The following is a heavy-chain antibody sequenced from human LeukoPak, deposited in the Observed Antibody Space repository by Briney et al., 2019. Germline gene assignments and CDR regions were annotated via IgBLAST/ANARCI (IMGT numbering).Heavy chain of an antibody. D-gene: IGHD5-24*01. J-gene: IGHJ3*01. CDR3: ARIRMPTSTGDAFDV. Sequence: GGSLRLSCVASGFTLSTYGMHWLRQAPGKGLEWVAVMTYDGNNQYYADSVKGRFSVSRDNSRSTLYLQMNSLRAEDTAVYYCARIRMPTSTGDAFDVWGQGTMVPVSS. CDR2: MTYDGNNQ. CDR1: GFTLSTYG. V-gene: IGHV3-33*05.